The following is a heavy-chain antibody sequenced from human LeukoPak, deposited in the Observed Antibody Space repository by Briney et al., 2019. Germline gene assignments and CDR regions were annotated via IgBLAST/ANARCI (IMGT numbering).Heavy chain of an antibody. D-gene: IGHD2-2*01. CDR1: GFTFSSYS. Sequence: GGSLRLSCVASGFTFSSYSTNWVRQAPGKGLEWISYISSSSATIYYADSVKGRFAISRDNAQNSLYLQMTSLRAEDTAVYYCARSEGYCSSASCDAYYYYMDVWGKGTTVTVSS. J-gene: IGHJ6*03. CDR3: ARSEGYCSSASCDAYYYYMDV. CDR2: ISSSSATI. V-gene: IGHV3-48*04.